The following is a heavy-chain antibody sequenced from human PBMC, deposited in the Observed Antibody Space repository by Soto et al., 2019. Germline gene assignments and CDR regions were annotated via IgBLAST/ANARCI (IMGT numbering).Heavy chain of an antibody. J-gene: IGHJ4*02. CDR3: AKARFRDSSMFLLDY. CDR2: ISGSGGNT. CDR1: GFTFSSYA. Sequence: GGSLRLSCAASGFTFSSYAMSWVRQAPGKGLEWVSLISGSGGNTYYADSVKGRFTISRDNSKNTLYLQMNSLRAEDTAVYYCAKARFRDSSMFLLDYWGQGTLVTVSS. V-gene: IGHV3-23*01. D-gene: IGHD6-19*01.